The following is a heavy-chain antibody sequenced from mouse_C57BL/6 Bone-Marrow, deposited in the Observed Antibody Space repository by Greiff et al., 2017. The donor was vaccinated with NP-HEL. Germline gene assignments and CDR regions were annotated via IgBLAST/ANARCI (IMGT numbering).Heavy chain of an antibody. CDR2: IHPSDSDT. Sequence: QVQLQQPGAELVKPGASVKVSCKASGYTFTSYWMHWVKQRPGQGLEWIGRIHPSDSDTNYNQKFKGKATLTVDNSSSTAYMQLSSLTSEYSAVYYCAMCSSGLYYFDYWGQGTTLTVSS. D-gene: IGHD3-2*02. CDR1: GYTFTSYW. CDR3: AMCSSGLYYFDY. J-gene: IGHJ2*01. V-gene: IGHV1-74*01.